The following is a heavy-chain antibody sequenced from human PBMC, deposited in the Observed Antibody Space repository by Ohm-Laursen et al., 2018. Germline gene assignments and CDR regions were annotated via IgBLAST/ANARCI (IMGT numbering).Heavy chain of an antibody. CDR3: ARGESGSYRGGYWYFDL. CDR1: GGSINSAGYY. J-gene: IGHJ2*01. CDR2: MYYSGNT. Sequence: SETLSLTYTVSGGSINSAGYYWSWIRQHPGRGLEWIGYMYYSGNTYYNPSLKSRVTISADTSKSQFSLKLSSVTAADTAVYYCARGESGSYRGGYWYFDLWGRGTLVTVSS. V-gene: IGHV4-31*03. D-gene: IGHD1-26*01.